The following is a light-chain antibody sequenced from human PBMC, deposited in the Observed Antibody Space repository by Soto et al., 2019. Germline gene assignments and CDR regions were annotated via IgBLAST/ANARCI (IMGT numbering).Light chain of an antibody. V-gene: IGKV3-20*01. Sequence: EIVLTQSPGTLALSPGDRGTLSCRASQNLGTLYLAWFQQKSGQASRLLIYSASGRATGIPDRFSGSGSGTDFTLTISRLEPEDFAVYYCQQYGSSPWTFGQGTKVDIK. CDR2: SAS. CDR1: QNLGTLY. J-gene: IGKJ1*01. CDR3: QQYGSSPWT.